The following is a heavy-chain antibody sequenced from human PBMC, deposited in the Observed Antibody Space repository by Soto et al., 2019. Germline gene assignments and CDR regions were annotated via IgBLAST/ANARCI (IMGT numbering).Heavy chain of an antibody. D-gene: IGHD5-12*01. V-gene: IGHV3-7*01. Sequence: GGSLRLSCAASGFTFSNAWMNWVRQAPGKGLEWVANIKEDGSERYYVDSVKGRFTISRDNAKNSLYLQMNSLRTEDTAVYYCVGGNGFDYWGQGT. CDR3: VGGNGFDY. J-gene: IGHJ4*02. CDR1: GFTFSNAW. CDR2: IKEDGSER.